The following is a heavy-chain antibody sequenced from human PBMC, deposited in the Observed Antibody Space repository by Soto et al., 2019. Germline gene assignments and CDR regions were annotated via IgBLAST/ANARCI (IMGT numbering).Heavy chain of an antibody. D-gene: IGHD3-16*01. J-gene: IGHJ4*02. V-gene: IGHV1-69*01. CDR2: IIPIFDAP. CDR1: GGSFNMYA. Sequence: QVELVQSGAQVKKPGSAVKVSCKASGGSFNMYAMNWVRKAPGHGLEGMGGIIPIFDAPRYSEQFQGRVTITVDASTSTAYMELSSLRSDDTAIYYCTRAIGSEGVMGGFDYWGQGTLVTVSS. CDR3: TRAIGSEGVMGGFDY.